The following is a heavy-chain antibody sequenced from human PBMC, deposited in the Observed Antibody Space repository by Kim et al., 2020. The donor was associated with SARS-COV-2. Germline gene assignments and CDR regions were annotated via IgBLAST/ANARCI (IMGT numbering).Heavy chain of an antibody. CDR1: GGSISSSSYY. CDR2: IYYSGST. Sequence: SETLSLTCTVSGGSISSSSYYWGWIRQPPGKGLEWIGSIYYSGSTYYNPSLKSRVTISVDTSKNQFSLKLSSVTAADTAVYYCARVYTTVTIFISWYFDLWGRGTLVTVSS. J-gene: IGHJ2*01. D-gene: IGHD4-17*01. CDR3: ARVYTTVTIFISWYFDL. V-gene: IGHV4-39*07.